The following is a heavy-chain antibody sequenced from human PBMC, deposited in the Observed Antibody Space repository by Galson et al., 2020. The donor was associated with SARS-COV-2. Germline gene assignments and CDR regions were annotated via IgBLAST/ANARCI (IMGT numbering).Heavy chain of an antibody. Sequence: TGGSLRLSCAASGFTFSRYGMHWVRQAPGKGLEWVAVIWNDGSNKYYADSVKGRFTISRDNSKNTLYLQMNSLRAEDTAVYYCARRGVDTPMGFNGYIDYWGQETLVTVSS. J-gene: IGHJ4*02. V-gene: IGHV3-33*01. CDR1: GFTFSRYG. CDR3: ARRGVDTPMGFNGYIDY. CDR2: IWNDGSNK. D-gene: IGHD5-18*01.